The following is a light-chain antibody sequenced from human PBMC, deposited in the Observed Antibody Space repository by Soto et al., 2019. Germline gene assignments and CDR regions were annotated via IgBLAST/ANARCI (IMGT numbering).Light chain of an antibody. V-gene: IGLV2-14*01. CDR3: SSYTSSSTLYV. CDR1: SSDVGGYNY. Sequence: QSALTQPASVSGSPGQSITISCTGTSSDVGGYNYVSWYQQHPGKAPKLMIYDVSNRPSGVSNRFSGSKSGNTASLTISGVQAEDEAEYYGSSYTSSSTLYVFGTGTKLTV. J-gene: IGLJ1*01. CDR2: DVS.